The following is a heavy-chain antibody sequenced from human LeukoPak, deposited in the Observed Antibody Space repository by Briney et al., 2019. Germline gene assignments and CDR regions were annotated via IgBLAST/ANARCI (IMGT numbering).Heavy chain of an antibody. D-gene: IGHD2-8*01. Sequence: GGSLRLSCAASGFTFSSYSMNWVRQAPGKGLEWVSSIGASDGRTYYAESVQGRFTISRDNSKKTLFLQMNSLRVEDTSVDFCADPTNAGYWGRGTLVTVSS. CDR3: ADPTNAGY. J-gene: IGHJ4*02. V-gene: IGHV3-23*01. CDR1: GFTFSSYS. CDR2: IGASDGRT.